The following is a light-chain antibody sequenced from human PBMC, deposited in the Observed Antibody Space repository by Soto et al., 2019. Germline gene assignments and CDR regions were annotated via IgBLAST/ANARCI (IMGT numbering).Light chain of an antibody. CDR1: QSVSSY. J-gene: IGKJ2*01. Sequence: EIVLTQSPATLSLSPGEGATLSCRASQSVSSYLVWYQQKPGQAPRLLIYDASKRATGIPARFSGSGSGTGITLTIRSLELEDFAVYSCQQRRSRPPMYTFGQGTKVEIK. CDR3: QQRRSRPPMYT. CDR2: DAS. V-gene: IGKV3-11*01.